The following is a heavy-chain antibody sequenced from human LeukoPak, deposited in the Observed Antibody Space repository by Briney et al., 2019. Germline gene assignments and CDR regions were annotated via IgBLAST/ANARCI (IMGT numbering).Heavy chain of an antibody. CDR2: IIPLLGIA. CDR1: GGTFSSYT. Sequence: GASVKVSCKASGGTFSSYTISWVRQAPGQGLEWMGRIIPLLGIANYAQKFQGRVTITADKSTSTAYMELSSLRSEDTAVYYCARARRDGYNYFSFDYWGQGTLVTVSS. V-gene: IGHV1-69*02. D-gene: IGHD5-24*01. J-gene: IGHJ4*02. CDR3: ARARRDGYNYFSFDY.